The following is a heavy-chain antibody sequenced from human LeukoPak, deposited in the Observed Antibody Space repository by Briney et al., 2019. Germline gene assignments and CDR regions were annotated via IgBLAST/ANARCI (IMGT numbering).Heavy chain of an antibody. CDR2: IYYSGST. V-gene: IGHV4-59*01. Sequence: PSETLSLTCTVSGGSISSYYWSWIRQPPGKGLEWIGYIYYSGSTNYNPSLKSRVTISVDTSKNQFSLKLSSVTAADTPVYYCARNDYGGTLFDYWGQGTLVTVSS. D-gene: IGHD4-23*01. CDR1: GGSISSYY. J-gene: IGHJ4*02. CDR3: ARNDYGGTLFDY.